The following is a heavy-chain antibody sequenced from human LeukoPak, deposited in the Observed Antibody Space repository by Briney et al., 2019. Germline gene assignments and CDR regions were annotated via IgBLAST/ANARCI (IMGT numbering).Heavy chain of an antibody. Sequence: ASVKVSCKVSGHAFTQLSMHWVRQGSGRGLEWMGGFDPVDGETIYAQKFQGRVTMTEDTSTDTAYMELSSLRSDDTAVYYCAILLEDYAFSTGSAKDYWGQGTLVTVSS. J-gene: IGHJ4*02. CDR1: GHAFTQLS. CDR3: AILLEDYAFSTGSAKDY. V-gene: IGHV1-24*01. CDR2: FDPVDGET. D-gene: IGHD3-3*01.